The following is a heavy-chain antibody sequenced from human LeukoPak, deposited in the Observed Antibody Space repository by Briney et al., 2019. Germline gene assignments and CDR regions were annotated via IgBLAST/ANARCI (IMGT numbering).Heavy chain of an antibody. J-gene: IGHJ4*02. CDR2: ISSSGSTI. V-gene: IGHV3-11*01. CDR1: GFTFSDYY. CDR3: ARSRVGPYYFDY. D-gene: IGHD3-10*01. Sequence: GGSLRLSCAASGFTFSDYYMSWIREAPGKGLEWISYISSSGSTIYYADSVKGRFTISRDNAKNSLYLQMNSLRAEDTAVYYCARSRVGPYYFDYWGQGTLVTVSS.